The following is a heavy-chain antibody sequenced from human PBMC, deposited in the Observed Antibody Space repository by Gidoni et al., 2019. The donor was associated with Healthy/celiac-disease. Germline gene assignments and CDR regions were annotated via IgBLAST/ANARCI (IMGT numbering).Heavy chain of an antibody. Sequence: EVQLVESGGGLVQPGGSLRLSCAASGFTFSSYAMSWVRQAPGKGLEWVSAISGSVGSTYYADSGKGRFTISRDNSKNTLYLQMNSLRAEDTAVYYCAMTRSGAAAGPVDYWGQGTLVTVSS. CDR2: ISGSVGST. D-gene: IGHD6-13*01. J-gene: IGHJ4*02. CDR3: AMTRSGAAAGPVDY. CDR1: GFTFSSYA. V-gene: IGHV3-23*04.